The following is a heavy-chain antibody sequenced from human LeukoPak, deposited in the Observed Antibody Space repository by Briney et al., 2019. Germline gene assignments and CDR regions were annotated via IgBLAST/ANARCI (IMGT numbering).Heavy chain of an antibody. J-gene: IGHJ4*02. Sequence: PGGSLRLSCAASGFTFSNAWMSWVRQAPGKGLEWVAVISYDGSNKYYADSVKGRFTISRDNSKNTLYLQMNSLRAEDTAVYYCARAYSSSWYGGWFDYWGQGTLVTVSS. D-gene: IGHD6-13*01. CDR2: ISYDGSNK. CDR3: ARAYSSSWYGGWFDY. CDR1: GFTFSNAW. V-gene: IGHV3-30*03.